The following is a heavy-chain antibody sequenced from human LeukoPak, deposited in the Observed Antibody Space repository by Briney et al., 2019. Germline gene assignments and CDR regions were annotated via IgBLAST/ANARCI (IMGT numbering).Heavy chain of an antibody. D-gene: IGHD2-15*01. CDR1: GGSIGSGDYY. J-gene: IGHJ5*02. CDR2: IYYSGST. V-gene: IGHV4-30-4*08. CDR3: AREYCSGGSCYSGWFDP. Sequence: SQTLSLTCTVSGGSIGSGDYYWSWIRQPPGKGLEWIGYIYYSGSTYYNPSLKSRVTISVDTSKNQFSLKLSSVTAADTAVYYCAREYCSGGSCYSGWFDPWGQGTLVTVSS.